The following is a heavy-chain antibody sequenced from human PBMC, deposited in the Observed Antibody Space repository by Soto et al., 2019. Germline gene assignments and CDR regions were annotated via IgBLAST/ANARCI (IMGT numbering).Heavy chain of an antibody. V-gene: IGHV3-48*02. J-gene: IGHJ4*02. Sequence: GGSLRLSCAASGFTFTGYSMNWVRQAPGKGLEWISYITSDSGTISYADSVKGRFTISRDNAKNSLSLQMNSLRDEDTAVYYCGRAAGANIYGYGYWGQGTLVTVSS. D-gene: IGHD5-18*01. CDR3: GRAAGANIYGYGY. CDR2: ITSDSGTI. CDR1: GFTFTGYS.